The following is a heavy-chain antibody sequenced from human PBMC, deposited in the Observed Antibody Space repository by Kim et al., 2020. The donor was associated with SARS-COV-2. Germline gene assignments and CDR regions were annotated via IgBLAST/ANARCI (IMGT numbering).Heavy chain of an antibody. CDR3: ARDTRQWLEGYYFDY. V-gene: IGHV4-38-2*02. Sequence: SETLSLTCTVSGYSISSGYYWGWIRQPPGTGLEWIGSIYHSGSTYYNPSLKSRVTISVDTSKNQFSLKLSSVTAADTAVYYCARDTRQWLEGYYFDYWGQGTLVTVSS. CDR1: GYSISSGYY. J-gene: IGHJ4*02. CDR2: IYHSGST. D-gene: IGHD6-19*01.